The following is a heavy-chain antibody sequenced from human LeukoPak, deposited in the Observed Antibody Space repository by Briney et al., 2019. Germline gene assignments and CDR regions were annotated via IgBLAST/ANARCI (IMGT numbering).Heavy chain of an antibody. CDR3: ARGSYFDY. J-gene: IGHJ4*02. CDR1: GFAFSTYT. V-gene: IGHV3-48*02. CDR2: ISAGGGTI. Sequence: QRGGSLRLSCAASGFAFSTYTLNWVRQAPGKGLEWLSYISAGGGTIYYADSVKGQFTVSKDNAKNSLYLQMNSLRDEDTAVYYCARGSYFDYWGQGTLVTVSS.